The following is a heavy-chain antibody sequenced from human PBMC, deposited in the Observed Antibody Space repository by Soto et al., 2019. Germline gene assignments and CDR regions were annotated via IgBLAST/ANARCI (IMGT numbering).Heavy chain of an antibody. J-gene: IGHJ4*02. Sequence: SETLSLTCTVSGGSISSYYWSWIRQPPGKGLEWIGYIYYSGSTNYNPSLKSRVTISVDTSKNQFSLKLSSVTAADTAVYYCARENRAVAVDYWGQGTLVTVSS. V-gene: IGHV4-59*01. CDR2: IYYSGST. CDR1: GGSISSYY. CDR3: ARENRAVAVDY. D-gene: IGHD6-19*01.